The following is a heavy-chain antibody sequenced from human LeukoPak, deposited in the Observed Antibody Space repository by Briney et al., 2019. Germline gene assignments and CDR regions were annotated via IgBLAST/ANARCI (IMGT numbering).Heavy chain of an antibody. J-gene: IGHJ4*02. CDR1: GGSFSGYY. CDR2: INHSGST. CDR3: ARGGRYCSSTSCSPYFDY. Sequence: SETLSLTCAVYGGSFSGYYWSWICQPPGKGLEWVGEINHSGSTNYNPSLKSRVTISVDTSKNQFSLKLSSVTAADTAVYYCARGGRYCSSTSCSPYFDYWGQGTLVTVSS. V-gene: IGHV4-34*01. D-gene: IGHD2-2*01.